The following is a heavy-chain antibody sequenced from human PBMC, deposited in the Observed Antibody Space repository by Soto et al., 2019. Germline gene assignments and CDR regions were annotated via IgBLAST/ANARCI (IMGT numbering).Heavy chain of an antibody. Sequence: VSYISSSGSTIYYADSVKGRFTISRDNAKNSLYLQMNSLRAEDTAVYYCARGRDCISTSCYVRYYYYGMDVWGQGTTVTVS. CDR2: ISSSGSTI. D-gene: IGHD2-2*01. J-gene: IGHJ6*02. V-gene: IGHV3-11*01. CDR3: ARGRDCISTSCYVRYYYYGMDV.